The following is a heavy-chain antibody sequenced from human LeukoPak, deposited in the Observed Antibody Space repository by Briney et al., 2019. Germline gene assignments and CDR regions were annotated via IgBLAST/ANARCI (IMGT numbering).Heavy chain of an antibody. Sequence: GESLKISCKGSGYSFTSYWIGWVRQMPGKGLEWMGIIYPGDSDTTYSPSFQGQVTISVDKSISTAYLQWSSLKASDTAMYYCARSQARSQDDAFDIWGQGTMVTVSS. CDR1: GYSFTSYW. D-gene: IGHD1-14*01. CDR3: ARSQARSQDDAFDI. J-gene: IGHJ3*02. V-gene: IGHV5-51*01. CDR2: IYPGDSDT.